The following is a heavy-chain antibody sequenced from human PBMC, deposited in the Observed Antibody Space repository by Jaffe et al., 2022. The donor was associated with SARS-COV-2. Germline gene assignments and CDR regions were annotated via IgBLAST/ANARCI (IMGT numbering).Heavy chain of an antibody. CDR1: GFTFSNYA. V-gene: IGHV3-30*04. D-gene: IGHD3-16*01. Sequence: QVQLVESGGGVVQPGRSLTLSCAASGFTFSNYAMHWVRQAPGKGLDWVAVISYDGNDKYYADSVKGRFTISRDNSKKTLYLQMNSLRAEDTAAYYCARDRGRSTYYYFYMDVWGKGTTVTVSS. J-gene: IGHJ6*03. CDR2: ISYDGNDK. CDR3: ARDRGRSTYYYFYMDV.